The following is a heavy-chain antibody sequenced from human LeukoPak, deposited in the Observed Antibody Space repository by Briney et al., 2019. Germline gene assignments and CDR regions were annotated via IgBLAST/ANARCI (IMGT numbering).Heavy chain of an antibody. V-gene: IGHV4-34*01. D-gene: IGHD5-24*01. Sequence: SETLSLTCAVYGGSFSGYYWSWIRQPPGKGLEWIGEIHHSGSTNYSPSLKSRVTISVDTSKNQFSLKLSSVTAADTAVYYCVRSRGWLQSHPLGYWGQGTLVAVSS. J-gene: IGHJ4*02. CDR1: GGSFSGYY. CDR3: VRSRGWLQSHPLGY. CDR2: IHHSGST.